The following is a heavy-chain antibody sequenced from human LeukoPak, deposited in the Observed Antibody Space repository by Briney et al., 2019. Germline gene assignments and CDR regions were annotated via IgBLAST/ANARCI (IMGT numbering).Heavy chain of an antibody. CDR1: EFTFGNYG. D-gene: IGHD1-1*01. J-gene: IGHJ4*02. CDR3: AQIHDHGDYVAF. V-gene: IGHV3-23*01. CDR2: ISGSGGTT. Sequence: HTGGSLRLSCAASEFTFGNYGMTWVRQAPGKGLEWVAGISGSGGTTHYSDSVKGRCTISRDNSKNTLSLQINSLRAEDTAVYYCAQIHDHGDYVAFWGQGALVTVSS.